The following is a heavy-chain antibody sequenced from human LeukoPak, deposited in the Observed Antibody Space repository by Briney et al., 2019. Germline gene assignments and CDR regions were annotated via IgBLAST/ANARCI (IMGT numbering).Heavy chain of an antibody. V-gene: IGHV1-3*03. CDR2: FNAGNGDT. CDR3: ARDSSRGSFDY. J-gene: IGHJ4*02. Sequence: ASVKVSCKASGYTFTSYAMHWVRQAPGQRLEWMGWFNAGNGDTKYSQEFQGRVTISRDTSASTDYMELSSLRSEDMAVYYCARDSSRGSFDYWGQGTLVTVSS. D-gene: IGHD2-15*01. CDR1: GYTFTSYA.